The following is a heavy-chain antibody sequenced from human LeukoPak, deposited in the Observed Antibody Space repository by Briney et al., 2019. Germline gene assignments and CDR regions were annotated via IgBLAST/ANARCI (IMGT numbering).Heavy chain of an antibody. CDR1: GFTFRSYN. D-gene: IGHD1-1*01. CDR3: AKDGTTTITFDY. CDR2: IRGSGGIT. J-gene: IGHJ4*02. Sequence: PGGSLRLSCAASGFTFRSYNMIWVRQAPGEGLEWVSTIRGSGGITYYADSVKGRFTISRDESKNTLYLQMNSLRAEDTAVYYCAKDGTTTITFDYWGQGTLVAVSS. V-gene: IGHV3-23*01.